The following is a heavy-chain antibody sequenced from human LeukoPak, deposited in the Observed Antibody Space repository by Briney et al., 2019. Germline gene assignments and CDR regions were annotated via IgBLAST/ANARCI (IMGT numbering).Heavy chain of an antibody. J-gene: IGHJ6*03. CDR2: ISAYNGNT. V-gene: IGHV1-18*01. Sequence: GASVKVSCKASGYTFTSYGISWVRQAPGQGREWMGWISAYNGNTNYAQKLQGRVTITTDTSTSTAYMELRSLRSDDTAVYYCARRSGDYDFWSGYNYYYMDVWGKGTTVTVSS. CDR3: ARRSGDYDFWSGYNYYYMDV. CDR1: GYTFTSYG. D-gene: IGHD3-3*01.